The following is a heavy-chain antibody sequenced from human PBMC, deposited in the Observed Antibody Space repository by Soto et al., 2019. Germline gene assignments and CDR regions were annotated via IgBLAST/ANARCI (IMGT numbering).Heavy chain of an antibody. V-gene: IGHV3-53*04. J-gene: IGHJ6*03. CDR2: IYSGGST. CDR3: ARYSSGWSPKERYFIDV. CDR1: GFTVSSNY. D-gene: IGHD6-19*01. Sequence: GGSLRLSCAASGFTVSSNYMSWVRQAPGKGLEWVSVIYSGGSTYYADSVKGRFTISRHNSKNTLYLQMNSLRAEDTAVYYCARYSSGWSPKERYFIDVWGKGTXVTVSS.